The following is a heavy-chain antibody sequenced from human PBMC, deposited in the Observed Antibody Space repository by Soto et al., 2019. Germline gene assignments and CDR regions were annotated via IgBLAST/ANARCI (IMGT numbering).Heavy chain of an antibody. CDR2: IYYSGST. J-gene: IGHJ4*02. Sequence: QVQLQESGPGLVKPSETLSLTCTVSGGSISSYYWSWIRQPPGKGLEWIGYIYYSGSTNYNPSLNSRVTISVDTSKNQFSLKLSSVTAADTAVYYCARGIAVAGTWGDYFDYWGQGTLVTVSS. V-gene: IGHV4-59*01. CDR1: GGSISSYY. D-gene: IGHD6-19*01. CDR3: ARGIAVAGTWGDYFDY.